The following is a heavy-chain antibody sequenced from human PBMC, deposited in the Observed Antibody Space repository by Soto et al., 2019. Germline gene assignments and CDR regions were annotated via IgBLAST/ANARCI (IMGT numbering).Heavy chain of an antibody. J-gene: IGHJ6*02. D-gene: IGHD6-13*01. CDR2: IYYSGST. CDR1: GGSISSSSYY. V-gene: IGHV4-39*01. Sequence: PSETLSLTCTVSGGSISSSSYYWGWIRQPPGKGLEWIGSIYYSGSTYYNTSLKSRVTISVDTSKNQFSLKLRSVTAADTAVYYFSRQPQQLVYYYYYGMDVWGQGTTVTVSS. CDR3: SRQPQQLVYYYYYGMDV.